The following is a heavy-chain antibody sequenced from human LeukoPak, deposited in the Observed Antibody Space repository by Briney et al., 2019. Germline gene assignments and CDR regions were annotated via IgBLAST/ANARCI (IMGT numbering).Heavy chain of an antibody. CDR3: AKRTPEGYYDNSGYYYFDY. CDR2: ISYDGSDI. CDR1: GFTFSSYA. D-gene: IGHD3-22*01. J-gene: IGHJ4*02. V-gene: IGHV3-30-3*02. Sequence: PGGSLRLSCAASGFTFSSYAMHWVRQAPGKGLEWVAVISYDGSDIYYTDSVKGRFTISRDNSKNTLYLQMDSLRVEDTAVYYCAKRTPEGYYDNSGYYYFDYWGQGTLVTVSS.